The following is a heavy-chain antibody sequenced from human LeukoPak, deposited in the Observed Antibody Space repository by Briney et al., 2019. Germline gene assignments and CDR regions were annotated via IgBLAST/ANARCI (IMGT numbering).Heavy chain of an antibody. CDR1: GFTFSSYA. CDR2: ISGSAGKT. Sequence: GGSLRLSCAASGFTFSSYAMSWVRQAPGKGLEWGSRISGSAGKTDYADSVKGRFTISRANSKNTLYLQMNSLRAEDTAVYYCAKSQQLVWDWGQGPLVTVSS. D-gene: IGHD6-6*01. CDR3: AKSQQLVWD. J-gene: IGHJ4*02. V-gene: IGHV3-23*01.